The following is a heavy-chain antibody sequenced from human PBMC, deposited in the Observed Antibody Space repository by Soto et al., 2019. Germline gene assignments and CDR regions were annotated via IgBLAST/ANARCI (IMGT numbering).Heavy chain of an antibody. CDR3: ARDTYYDGSLDY. J-gene: IGHJ4*02. V-gene: IGHV3-30-3*01. CDR1: GFDFSGYS. CDR2: ISFDGSSK. D-gene: IGHD3-22*01. Sequence: ESGGGVVQPGRSLRLSCAASGFDFSGYSMHWVRQAPGKGLEWVAVISFDGSSKYYADSVKGRCTISRDNSKDTLYLLTSRLRAEDTAVYYCARDTYYDGSLDYWGQGTLVTVSS.